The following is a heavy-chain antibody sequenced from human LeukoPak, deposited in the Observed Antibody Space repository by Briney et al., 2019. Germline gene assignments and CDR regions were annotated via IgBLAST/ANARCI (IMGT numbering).Heavy chain of an antibody. CDR2: ISSRSSTI. CDR1: GFTFHFYS. CDR3: ARGDDY. Sequence: GGSLRLSCAASGFTFHFYSMTWVRKAPGKGVEWVSYISSRSSTIYYTDSVKGRFTVSSDNAKNSLNLQMNSLRDEDTAVYYCARGDDYWGQGTLVTVTS. V-gene: IGHV3-48*02. J-gene: IGHJ4*02.